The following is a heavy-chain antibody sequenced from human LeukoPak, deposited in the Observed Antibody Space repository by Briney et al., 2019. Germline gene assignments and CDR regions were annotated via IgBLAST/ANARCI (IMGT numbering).Heavy chain of an antibody. CDR1: GGSISSYY. J-gene: IGHJ5*02. D-gene: IGHD6-19*01. CDR3: ARHGYSSGSLAWFDP. Sequence: TSQTLSLTCTVAGGSISSYYWSWIRQPPGKGLEWIGYNYYSGSTNYNPSLKSRVTISVDTSKNQFSLKLSSVTAADTAVYYCARHGYSSGSLAWFDPWGQGTQVTVSS. CDR2: NYYSGST. V-gene: IGHV4-59*01.